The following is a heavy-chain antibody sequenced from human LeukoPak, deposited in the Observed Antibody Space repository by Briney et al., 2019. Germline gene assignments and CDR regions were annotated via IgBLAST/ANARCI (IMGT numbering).Heavy chain of an antibody. CDR3: ATDRGFATFDH. V-gene: IGHV3-7*01. D-gene: IGHD6-25*01. CDR2: IKQDGSQK. J-gene: IGHJ4*02. CDR1: GFTFSDYW. Sequence: GGSLRLSCEGSGFTFSDYWMDWVHQPPGKGLEWVASIKQDGSQKGYVDPVRGRFTISRDNAKNSVYLQMNSLRDEDTAVYYCATDRGFATFDHWGQGALVSVSS.